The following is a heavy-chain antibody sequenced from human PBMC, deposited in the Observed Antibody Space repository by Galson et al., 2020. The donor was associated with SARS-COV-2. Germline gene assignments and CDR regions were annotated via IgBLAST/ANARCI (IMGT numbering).Heavy chain of an antibody. D-gene: IGHD3-22*01. J-gene: IGHJ3*02. CDR3: ARELTYYYDSSGYHDAFDI. CDR1: GRSISSSSYY. CDR2: IYYSGST. V-gene: IGHV4-39*07. Sequence: SETLSLTCTVSGRSISSSSYYWGWIRQPPGKGLEWIGRIYYSGSTYYNPSLKSRVTISVDTSKNQFSLKLSSVTAADTAGYYCARELTYYYDSSGYHDAFDIWGQGTMVTVSS.